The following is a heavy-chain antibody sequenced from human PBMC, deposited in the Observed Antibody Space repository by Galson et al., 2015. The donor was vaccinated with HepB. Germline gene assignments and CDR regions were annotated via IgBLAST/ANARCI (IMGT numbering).Heavy chain of an antibody. J-gene: IGHJ4*02. CDR1: GFTFSSYS. CDR2: ISSSSSTI. V-gene: IGHV3-48*01. Sequence: SLRLSCAASGFTFSSYSMNWVRQAPGKGLEWVSYISSSSSTIYYADSVKGRFTISRDNAKNSLYLQMNSLRAEDTAVYYCARGAEFDDILYWGQGTLVTVSS. D-gene: IGHD3-9*01. CDR3: ARGAEFDDILY.